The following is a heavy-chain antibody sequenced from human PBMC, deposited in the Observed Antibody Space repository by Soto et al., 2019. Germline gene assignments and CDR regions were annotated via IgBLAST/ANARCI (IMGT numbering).Heavy chain of an antibody. V-gene: IGHV3-23*01. D-gene: IGHD6-19*01. J-gene: IGHJ4*02. Sequence: GGSLRLPCAASGFTFGGHAISWVRQAPRKGLEWVSAISGSGGSTYYADSVKGRFTISRDNSKNTLYLQMNSLRAEDTAVYYCAKVRYSSGWYPDDYWGQGTLVTVSS. CDR2: ISGSGGST. CDR3: AKVRYSSGWYPDDY. CDR1: GFTFGGHA.